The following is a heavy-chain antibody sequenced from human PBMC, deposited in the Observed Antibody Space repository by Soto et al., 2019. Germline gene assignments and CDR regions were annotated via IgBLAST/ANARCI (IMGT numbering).Heavy chain of an antibody. CDR3: ARGNPIFDSSGSDLDY. CDR1: GLYISSHSNY. D-gene: IGHD3-22*01. CDR2: IYYTGRP. Sequence: SETLSLTCTVSGLYISSHSNYWSWIRQHPGKGLEWIGDIYYTGRPNYNPSLQSRLSMSVDTSENQFSLKLSSLTAADTAVYFCARGNPIFDSSGSDLDYWGPGILVTVSS. V-gene: IGHV4-31*03. J-gene: IGHJ4*02.